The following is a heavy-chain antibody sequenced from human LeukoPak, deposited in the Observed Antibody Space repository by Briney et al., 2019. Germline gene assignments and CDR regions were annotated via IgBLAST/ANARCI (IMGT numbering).Heavy chain of an antibody. J-gene: IGHJ4*02. Sequence: GASVKVSCKASGYTFTRYYMHWVRQAPGQGLEWMGIIDPSGGSTSHAQKFQGRGTMTRDTSTSTVYMELSSLTSEDTAVYYCARAPDPNTAINYWGQGTLVTVSS. CDR1: GYTFTRYY. D-gene: IGHD5-18*01. V-gene: IGHV1-46*01. CDR3: ARAPDPNTAINY. CDR2: IDPSGGST.